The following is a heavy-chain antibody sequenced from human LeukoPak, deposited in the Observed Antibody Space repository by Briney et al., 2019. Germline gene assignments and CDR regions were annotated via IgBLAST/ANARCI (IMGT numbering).Heavy chain of an antibody. Sequence: SETLSLTCAVYGGSLNGHYWSWIRQPAGKGLEWIGRIYTSGSTNYNPSLKNRVTISVDTSKNQFSLNLSSVTAADTAVYYCARDAPHGGNSDFDYWGQGTLVTVSS. CDR2: IYTSGST. CDR3: ARDAPHGGNSDFDY. CDR1: GGSLNGHY. V-gene: IGHV4-4*07. J-gene: IGHJ4*02. D-gene: IGHD4-23*01.